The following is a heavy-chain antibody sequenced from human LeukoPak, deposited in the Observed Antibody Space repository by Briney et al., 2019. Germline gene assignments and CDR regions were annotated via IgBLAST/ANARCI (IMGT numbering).Heavy chain of an antibody. CDR1: GFTFSSYS. D-gene: IGHD3-16*01. CDR2: ISSSSSYI. CDR3: ARGSITSYLTDY. Sequence: RSGGSLRLSCAASGFTFSSYSMNWVRQAPGKGLEWVSSISSSSSYIYYADSVKGRFTISRDNAKNSLYLQMNSLRAEDTAVYYCARGSITSYLTDYWGQGTLVTVSS. J-gene: IGHJ4*02. V-gene: IGHV3-21*01.